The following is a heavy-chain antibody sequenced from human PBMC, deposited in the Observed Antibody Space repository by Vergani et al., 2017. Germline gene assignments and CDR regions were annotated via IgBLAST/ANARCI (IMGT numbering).Heavy chain of an antibody. V-gene: IGHV3-30*02. D-gene: IGHD3-3*01. CDR1: GFTFSSYS. CDR3: AKGGTEEGRFLES. Sequence: VQLVESGGGLVKPGGSLRLSCAASGFTFSSYSMNWVRQAPGKGLEWVAVIWYDGSNKYYADSVKGRFTISRDNSKNTLYLQMNSLRAEDTAVYYCAKGGTEEGRFLESWGQGTLVTVSS. CDR2: IWYDGSNK. J-gene: IGHJ5*02.